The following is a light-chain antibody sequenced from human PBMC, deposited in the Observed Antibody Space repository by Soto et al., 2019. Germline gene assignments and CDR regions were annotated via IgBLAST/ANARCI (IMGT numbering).Light chain of an antibody. Sequence: EILLTQSPGSLSLSGGERATLTCRASQSVSNYYLAWYQQKPGQAPRLLIYGASNRATGIPDRFSGSGSGTDFTLTISRLEPEDFAVYYCQQYGSSGTFGQGTKVDIK. CDR3: QQYGSSGT. CDR2: GAS. CDR1: QSVSNYY. J-gene: IGKJ1*01. V-gene: IGKV3-20*01.